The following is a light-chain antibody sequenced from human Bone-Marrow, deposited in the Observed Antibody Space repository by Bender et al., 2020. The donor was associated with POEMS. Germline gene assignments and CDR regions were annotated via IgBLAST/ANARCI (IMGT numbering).Light chain of an antibody. Sequence: QSALTQPRSVSGSPGQSITISCTGTSSDVGSYKLVSWYQQYPGKAPKLLIYEVNKRPSGVPDRFSGSKSANTASLTFSGLQAEDEADYFCSSYAGGNNLGVFGGGTKLTVL. J-gene: IGLJ2*01. CDR3: SSYAGGNNLGV. CDR1: SSDVGSYKL. CDR2: EVN. V-gene: IGLV2-11*01.